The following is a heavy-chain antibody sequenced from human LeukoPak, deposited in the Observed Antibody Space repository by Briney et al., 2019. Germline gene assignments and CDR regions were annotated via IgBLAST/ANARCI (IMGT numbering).Heavy chain of an antibody. D-gene: IGHD6-19*01. CDR2: IYYSGST. J-gene: IGHJ4*02. Sequence: VKPSETLSLTCTVSGGSISSYYWSWIRQPPGKGLEWIGYIYYSGSTNYNPSLKSRVTMSVDTSKNQFSLKLSSVTAADTAVYYCARDVSGWYQYGVWGQGTLVTVSS. V-gene: IGHV4-59*12. CDR3: ARDVSGWYQYGV. CDR1: GGSISSYY.